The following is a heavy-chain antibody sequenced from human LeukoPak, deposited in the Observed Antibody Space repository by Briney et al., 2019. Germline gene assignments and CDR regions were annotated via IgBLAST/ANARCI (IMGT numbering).Heavy chain of an antibody. CDR2: INHSGST. D-gene: IGHD6-19*01. V-gene: IGHV4-34*01. CDR1: GGSFSGYY. Sequence: SEALSLTCAVYGGSFSGYYWSWIRQPPGKGLEWVGEINHSGSTNYNPSLKSRVTISVDTSKNQFSLKLSSVTAADTAVYYCARAYSSGWYVNYWGQGTLVTVSS. CDR3: ARAYSSGWYVNY. J-gene: IGHJ4*02.